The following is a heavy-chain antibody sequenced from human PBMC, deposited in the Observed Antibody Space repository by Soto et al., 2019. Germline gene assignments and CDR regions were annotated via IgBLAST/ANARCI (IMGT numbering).Heavy chain of an antibody. CDR1: GITFIADA. J-gene: IGHJ4*02. Sequence: PGGSLRLSCAASGITFIADAMSWVRQAPGKGLEWVSAISGSGATTYYADSVKGRFTISRDKSKNMLYQQMNSLRAEDTALYYCAKSFSSNWYDYFDYWGQGSLVTVSS. V-gene: IGHV3-23*01. CDR2: ISGSGATT. CDR3: AKSFSSNWYDYFDY. D-gene: IGHD6-13*01.